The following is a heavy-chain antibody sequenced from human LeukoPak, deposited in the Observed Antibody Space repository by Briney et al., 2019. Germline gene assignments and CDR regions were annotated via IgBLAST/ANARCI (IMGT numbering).Heavy chain of an antibody. D-gene: IGHD5-18*01. CDR2: TNHSGST. J-gene: IGHJ6*03. V-gene: IGHV4-34*01. CDR1: GGSFSGYY. Sequence: SETLSLTCAVYGGSFSGYYWSWIRQPPGKGLEWIGETNHSGSTNYNPSLKSRVTISVDTSKNQFSLKLSSVTAADTAVYYCARLLGGYSYAPHYYYYYYMDVWGKGTTVTVSS. CDR3: ARLLGGYSYAPHYYYYYYMDV.